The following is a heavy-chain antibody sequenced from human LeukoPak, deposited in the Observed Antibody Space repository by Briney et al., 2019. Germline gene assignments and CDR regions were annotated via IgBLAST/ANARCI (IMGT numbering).Heavy chain of an antibody. CDR3: AREFGYCSGGSCYSFGYYFDY. V-gene: IGHV3-21*01. CDR2: ISSSRSYI. CDR1: VFTFSSYS. Sequence: GGSLRLSCAASVFTFSSYSMNWVRQAPGTGLALVSSISSSRSYISYADSVKGRFTISRDNAKNSLYLQMNSLRAEDTAVYYCAREFGYCSGGSCYSFGYYFDYWGQGTLVTVSS. D-gene: IGHD2-15*01. J-gene: IGHJ4*02.